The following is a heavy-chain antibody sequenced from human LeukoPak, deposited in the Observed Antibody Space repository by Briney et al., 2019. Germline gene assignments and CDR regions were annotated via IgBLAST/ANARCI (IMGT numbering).Heavy chain of an antibody. V-gene: IGHV1-18*01. J-gene: IGHJ4*02. D-gene: IGHD3-16*02. Sequence: GASVKVSCKASGYTFTSYGISWVRQAPGQGLEWMGWISAYNGNTNYAQKLQGRVTMTTDTSTSTAYMELRSLRSDDTAVYYCARGYYDYVWGSYQFDYWGRGTLVTVSS. CDR1: GYTFTSYG. CDR2: ISAYNGNT. CDR3: ARGYYDYVWGSYQFDY.